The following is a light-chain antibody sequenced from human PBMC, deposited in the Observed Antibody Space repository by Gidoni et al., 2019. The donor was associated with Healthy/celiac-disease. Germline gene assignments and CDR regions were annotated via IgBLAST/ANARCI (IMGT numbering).Light chain of an antibody. Sequence: EIVMTQSPATLSVSPGERATLSCRASQSVSSNLAWYQQKPGQAPRLLIYGASTGATGIPARFSGSGSGTEFPLTISSLQSEDFAVYYCQQYNNWPPRTFGQGTKVEIK. CDR1: QSVSSN. V-gene: IGKV3-15*01. CDR3: QQYNNWPPRT. J-gene: IGKJ1*01. CDR2: GAS.